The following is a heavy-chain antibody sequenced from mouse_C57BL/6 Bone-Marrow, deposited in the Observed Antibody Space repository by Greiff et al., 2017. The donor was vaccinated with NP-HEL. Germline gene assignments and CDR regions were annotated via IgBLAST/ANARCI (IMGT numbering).Heavy chain of an antibody. V-gene: IGHV5-6*01. D-gene: IGHD2-5*01. J-gene: IGHJ2*01. CDR3: ARHYYSNYFDY. CDR2: ISSGGSYT. CDR1: GFTFSSYG. Sequence: EVQLVESGGDLVKPGGSLKLSCAASGFTFSSYGMSWVRQTPDKRLEWVATISSGGSYTYYPDSVKGRFTISRDNAKNTLYLQMSSLKSEDTAMYYCARHYYSNYFDYWGQGPTLTVSS.